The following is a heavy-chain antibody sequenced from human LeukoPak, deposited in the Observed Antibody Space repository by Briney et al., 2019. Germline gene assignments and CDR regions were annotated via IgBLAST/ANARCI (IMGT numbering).Heavy chain of an antibody. Sequence: AGGSLRLSCAASGFSLSNYAMHWVRQTPGKGPEWVAVIWYDGSNEYYSEFVKGRFAISRDTSRNTLYLQMNNVRAEDTAVYFCARDPGLRLDSWGQGTLVTVS. CDR1: GFSLSNYA. V-gene: IGHV3-33*01. CDR2: IWYDGSNE. J-gene: IGHJ4*02. CDR3: ARDPGLRLDS. D-gene: IGHD3-3*01.